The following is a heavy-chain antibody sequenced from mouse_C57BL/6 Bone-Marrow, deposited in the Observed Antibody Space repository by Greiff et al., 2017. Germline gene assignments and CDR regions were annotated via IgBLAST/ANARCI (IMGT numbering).Heavy chain of an antibody. J-gene: IGHJ4*01. CDR1: GYTFTSYG. CDR2: IYPRSGNT. Sequence: VQLQQPGAELVRPGASVKLSCKASGYTFTSYGISWVKQRPGQGLEWIGEIYPRSGNTYYNEKFKGKATLTADKSSSTAYIELRSLTSEDSAVYFCARSWVYAMDYWGQGTSVTVSS. D-gene: IGHD4-1*01. V-gene: IGHV1-81*01. CDR3: ARSWVYAMDY.